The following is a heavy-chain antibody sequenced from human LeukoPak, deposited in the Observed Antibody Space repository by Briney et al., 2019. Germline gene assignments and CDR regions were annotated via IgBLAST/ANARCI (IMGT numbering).Heavy chain of an antibody. J-gene: IGHJ4*02. CDR1: GFTFSSYG. D-gene: IGHD6-13*01. V-gene: IGHV3-30*18. Sequence: PGGSLRLSCAASGFTFSSYGMHWVRQAPGKGLEWVAVISYDGSNKYYADSVKGRFTISRDNSKNTLYLQMNSLRAEDTAVYYCAKTIIAAAGTGLIDYWGQGTLVTVSS. CDR3: AKTIIAAAGTGLIDY. CDR2: ISYDGSNK.